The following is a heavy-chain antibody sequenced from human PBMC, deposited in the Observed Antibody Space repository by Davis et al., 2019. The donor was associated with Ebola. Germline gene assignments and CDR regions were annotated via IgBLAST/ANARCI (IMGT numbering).Heavy chain of an antibody. CDR3: ARGTYYGSGSYYRRYYYGMDV. CDR2: IYYSGST. D-gene: IGHD3-10*01. J-gene: IGHJ6*02. V-gene: IGHV4-59*01. CDR1: GGSISSYY. Sequence: SETLSLTCTVSGGSISSYYWSWIRQPPGKGLEWIGYIYYSGSTNYNPSLKSRVTISVDTSKNQFSLKLSSVTAADTAVYYCARGTYYGSGSYYRRYYYGMDVWGQGTTVTVSS.